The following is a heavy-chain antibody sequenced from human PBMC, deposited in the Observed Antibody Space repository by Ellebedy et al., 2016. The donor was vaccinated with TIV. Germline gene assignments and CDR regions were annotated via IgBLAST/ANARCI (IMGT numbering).Heavy chain of an antibody. D-gene: IGHD4-17*01. Sequence: GGSLRLSXAASGFTFSSYAMSWVRQAPGKGLEWVSTMSGSDGSTYYADSVRGRFTISRDNSKNTLYLQMNSLRAEDTAVYYCAKATSMTTVTASFIYGMDVWGQGTSVTVSS. CDR3: AKATSMTTVTASFIYGMDV. J-gene: IGHJ6*02. CDR2: MSGSDGST. CDR1: GFTFSSYA. V-gene: IGHV3-23*01.